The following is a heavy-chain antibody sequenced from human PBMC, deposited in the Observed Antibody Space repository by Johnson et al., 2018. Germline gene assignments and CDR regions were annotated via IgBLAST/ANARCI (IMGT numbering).Heavy chain of an antibody. V-gene: IGHV3-33*01. Sequence: QVQLVESGGGVVQPGRSLRLSCAASGFTFSSYGMHWVRQAPGKGLEWVAFIWSDARDQKYAESVKGRFTISRDNSQNTLYLQMNSLRAEDKAVYYCARRSMALTGNDAFDMWGQGTMVTVSS. CDR3: ARRSMALTGNDAFDM. CDR1: GFTFSSYG. D-gene: IGHD3-10*01. J-gene: IGHJ3*02. CDR2: IWSDARDQ.